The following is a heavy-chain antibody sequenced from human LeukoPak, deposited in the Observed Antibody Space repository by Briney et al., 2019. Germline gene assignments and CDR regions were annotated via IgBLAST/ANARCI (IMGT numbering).Heavy chain of an antibody. V-gene: IGHV4-59*01. CDR3: ARDRPGGSSLDY. CDR1: GGSISSYY. D-gene: IGHD6-13*01. J-gene: IGHJ4*02. CDR2: IYYSGST. Sequence: SETLSLTCTVSGGSISSYYWSWIRQPPGKGLEWIGYIYYSGSTNYNPSLKSRVTISVDTSKNQFSLKLSSVTAADTAVYYCARDRPGGSSLDYWGQGTLVTVSS.